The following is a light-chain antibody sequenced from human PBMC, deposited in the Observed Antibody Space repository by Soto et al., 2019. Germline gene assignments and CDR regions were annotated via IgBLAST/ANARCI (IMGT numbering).Light chain of an antibody. CDR2: DVS. CDR3: CSYAGSYTYV. Sequence: QSALTQPRSVSGSPGQSVTISCTGTSSDVGGYNYVSWYQQHPGKAPKVMMYDVSKRPSGVPDRFSGSKSGNPASLTISGLQAEDEADYYCCSYAGSYTYVFGTGTKLTVL. J-gene: IGLJ1*01. V-gene: IGLV2-11*01. CDR1: SSDVGGYNY.